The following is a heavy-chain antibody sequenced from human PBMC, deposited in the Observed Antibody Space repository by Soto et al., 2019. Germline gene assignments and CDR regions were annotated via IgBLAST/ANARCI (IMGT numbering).Heavy chain of an antibody. CDR3: ARDRRMVRGVISFDY. V-gene: IGHV1-3*01. Sequence: QVQLVQSGAEVKKPGASVKVSCKASGYTFTSYAMHWVRQAPGQRLERMGWINAGNGKTKYSQTFQGRVTITRDTSASTAYMEMNRLRSEDTAVYYCARDRRMVRGVISFDYWGQGTLVTVSS. CDR1: GYTFTSYA. CDR2: INAGNGKT. D-gene: IGHD3-10*01. J-gene: IGHJ4*02.